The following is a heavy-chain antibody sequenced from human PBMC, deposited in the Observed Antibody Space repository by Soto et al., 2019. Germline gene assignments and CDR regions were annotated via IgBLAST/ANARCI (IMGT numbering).Heavy chain of an antibody. CDR2: ISYDGSNK. Sequence: QVQLVESGGGVVQPGRSLRLSCAASGFTFSSYGMHWVRQAPGKGLEWVAVISYDGSNKYYADSVKGRFTISRDNSKNTLYRQMNSLRAEATAVYYCAREGTGLGYCSSTSCQYPPDYWGQGTLVTVSS. CDR1: GFTFSSYG. CDR3: AREGTGLGYCSSTSCQYPPDY. V-gene: IGHV3-30*03. J-gene: IGHJ4*02. D-gene: IGHD2-2*01.